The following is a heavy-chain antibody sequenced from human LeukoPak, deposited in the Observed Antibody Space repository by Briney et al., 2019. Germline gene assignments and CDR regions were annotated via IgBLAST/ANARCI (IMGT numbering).Heavy chain of an antibody. V-gene: IGHV3-23*01. Sequence: GGSLRRSCVASGFTFSNSVMNWLRQAPGKGLEWVSSLSSAGSTYYADSAKGRFTISNDHSTNTLFLSMTNLRAEDTATYYCARARRTYWFFDLWGRGTLVTVSS. D-gene: IGHD1-7*01. CDR2: LSSAGST. J-gene: IGHJ2*01. CDR3: ARARRTYWFFDL. CDR1: GFTFSNSV.